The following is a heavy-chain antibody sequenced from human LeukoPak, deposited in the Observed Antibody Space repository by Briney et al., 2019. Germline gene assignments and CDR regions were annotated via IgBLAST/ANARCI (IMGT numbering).Heavy chain of an antibody. CDR3: AKEGEAALRQ. CDR2: ISYDGSNK. V-gene: IGHV3-30*18. Sequence: GSLRLSCAASGFTFSSYGMHWVRQAPGKGLEWVAVISYDGSNKYYADSVKGRFTISRDNSKNTLYLQMNSLRAEDTAVYYCAKEGEAALRQWGQGTLVTVSS. D-gene: IGHD2-2*01. CDR1: GFTFSSYG. J-gene: IGHJ4*02.